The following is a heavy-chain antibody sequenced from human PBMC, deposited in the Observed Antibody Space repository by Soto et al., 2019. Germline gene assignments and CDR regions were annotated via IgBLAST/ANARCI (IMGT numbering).Heavy chain of an antibody. CDR3: ATPSGWYAY. Sequence: GGSLRLSCAASGFTFSSYSMNWVRQAPGKGLEWVSSISSSSSYIYYADSVKGLFTISRDNAKNSLYLQMNSLRAEDTAVYYCATPSGWYAYWGQGTLVTVSS. V-gene: IGHV3-21*01. J-gene: IGHJ4*02. CDR1: GFTFSSYS. D-gene: IGHD6-19*01. CDR2: ISSSSSYI.